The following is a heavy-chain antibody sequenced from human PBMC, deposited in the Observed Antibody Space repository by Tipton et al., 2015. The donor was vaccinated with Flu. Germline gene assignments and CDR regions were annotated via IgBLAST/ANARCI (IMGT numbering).Heavy chain of an antibody. D-gene: IGHD6-19*01. V-gene: IGHV5-51*01. CDR1: GYSFTSYW. CDR3: ARKGDSSGWYGGNYWYFDL. Sequence: QLVQSGAEVKKPGESLKISCKGSGYSFTSYWIGWVRQMPGKGLEWMGIIYPGDSDTRYSPSFQGQVTISADKSISTAYLQWSSLKASDTAMYYCARKGDSSGWYGGNYWYFDLWGRGTLVTVSS. CDR2: IYPGDSDT. J-gene: IGHJ2*01.